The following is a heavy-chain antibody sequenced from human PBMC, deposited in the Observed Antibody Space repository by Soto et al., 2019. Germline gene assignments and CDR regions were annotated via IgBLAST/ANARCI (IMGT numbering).Heavy chain of an antibody. CDR2: ITGGSGFT. Sequence: PVGSVRLSCASSVFTFSTFAMNCVRHAPGKCLEWVSGITGGSGFTFYADSVKGRFTISRDDSENTLFLQMSSLRAEDTAKYYCPKSGHNNYFQFLGQGTLVTVSS. J-gene: IGHJ4*02. D-gene: IGHD2-21*01. CDR1: VFTFSTFA. CDR3: PKSGHNNYFQF. V-gene: IGHV3-23*01.